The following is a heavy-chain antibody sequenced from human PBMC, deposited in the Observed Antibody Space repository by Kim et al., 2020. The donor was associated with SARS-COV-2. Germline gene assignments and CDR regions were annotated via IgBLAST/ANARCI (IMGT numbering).Heavy chain of an antibody. Sequence: LKSRVTISVDTSKTQFSLKLSSVTAADTAVYYCARVSKWEPLTTSTFDYWGQGTLVTVSS. J-gene: IGHJ4*02. CDR3: ARVSKWEPLTTSTFDY. V-gene: IGHV4-30-2*05. D-gene: IGHD1-26*01.